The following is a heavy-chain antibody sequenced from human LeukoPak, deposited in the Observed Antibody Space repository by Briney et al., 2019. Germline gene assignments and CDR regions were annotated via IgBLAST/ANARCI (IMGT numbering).Heavy chain of an antibody. CDR2: IDRDVRTS. CDR3: ARGGSFGTFDS. Sequence: AGGSLRLSCAASGFTFSAYWMHWVRQAPGKGLVWVSRIDRDVRTSNYADTVKGRFTISRDNAKNTLYLQMDSLRAEDAAVYYCARGGSFGTFDSWGQGTLVTVSS. V-gene: IGHV3-74*01. D-gene: IGHD3-10*01. CDR1: GFTFSAYW. J-gene: IGHJ4*02.